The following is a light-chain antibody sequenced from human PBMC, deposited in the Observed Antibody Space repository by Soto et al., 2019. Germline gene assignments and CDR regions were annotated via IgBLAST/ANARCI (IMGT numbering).Light chain of an antibody. Sequence: QTVVTQPPSASGTPGQRVTISCSGSSSNVGTNYVYWYQQLPGTAPKLLIYTNNQRPSGVPARFSGSKSGTSASLAISGLRSDDEADYYCATWDDSLSGVVFGGGTKLTVL. CDR3: ATWDDSLSGVV. CDR2: TNN. V-gene: IGLV1-47*02. J-gene: IGLJ2*01. CDR1: SSNVGTNY.